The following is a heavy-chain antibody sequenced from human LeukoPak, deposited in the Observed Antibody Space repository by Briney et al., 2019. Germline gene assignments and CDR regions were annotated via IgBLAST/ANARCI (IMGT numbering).Heavy chain of an antibody. Sequence: SETLSLTCTVSGYSISSGYYWGWIRQHPGKGLEWIGYIYYSGSTYYNPSLKSRVTISVDTSKNQFSLKLSSVTAADTAVYYCARDRDYYGSGSYYSSFGFDYWGQGTLVTVSS. J-gene: IGHJ4*02. CDR3: ARDRDYYGSGSYYSSFGFDY. CDR1: GYSISSGYY. D-gene: IGHD3-10*01. CDR2: IYYSGST. V-gene: IGHV4-31*03.